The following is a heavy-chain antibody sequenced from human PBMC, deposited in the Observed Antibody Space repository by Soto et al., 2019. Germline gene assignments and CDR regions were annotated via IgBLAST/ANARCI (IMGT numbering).Heavy chain of an antibody. V-gene: IGHV4-30-4*01. CDR2: IYKSATT. J-gene: IGHJ5*01. Sequence: PSETLSLTCSVSGDSISTVDYFWAWFRQPPGQALEYIGYIYKSATTYYNPSFESRVAISLGTSKSQFSLNVTSVTAADTAVYFCARGRYCLTGRCFPNWFDSWGQGTLVTVSS. D-gene: IGHD2-15*01. CDR3: ARGRYCLTGRCFPNWFDS. CDR1: GDSISTVDYF.